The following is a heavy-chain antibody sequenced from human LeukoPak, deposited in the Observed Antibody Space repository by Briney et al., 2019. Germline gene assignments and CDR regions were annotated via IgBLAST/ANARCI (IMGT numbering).Heavy chain of an antibody. D-gene: IGHD2-15*01. CDR2: ISSSSSYI. J-gene: IGHJ4*02. Sequence: KPGRSLRLSCAASGFTFSSYSMNWVRQAPGKGLEWVSSISSSSSYIYYADSVKGRFTISRDNAKNSLYLQMNSLRAEDTAVYYCARDQEPGLYYPSGPTLDYWGQGTLVTVSS. CDR3: ARDQEPGLYYPSGPTLDY. V-gene: IGHV3-21*01. CDR1: GFTFSSYS.